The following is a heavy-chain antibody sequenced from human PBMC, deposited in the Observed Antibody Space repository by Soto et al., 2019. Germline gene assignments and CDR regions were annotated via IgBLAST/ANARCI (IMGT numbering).Heavy chain of an antibody. CDR2: ISSSSSYI. V-gene: IGHV3-21*01. D-gene: IGHD2-2*01. Sequence: RDPCGVSGVTICSYSMNCVHKTPRKGLEWVSSISSSSSYIYYADSVKGRFTISRDNAKNSLYLQMNSLRAEDTAVYYCARDLLTPATSMVVVPAARVSDPAYWGQGTLVPVSS. J-gene: IGHJ4*02. CDR1: GVTICSYS. CDR3: ARDLLTPATSMVVVPAARVSDPAY.